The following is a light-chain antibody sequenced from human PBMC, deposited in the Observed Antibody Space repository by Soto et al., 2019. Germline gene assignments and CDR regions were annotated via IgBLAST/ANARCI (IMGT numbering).Light chain of an antibody. V-gene: IGKV1-39*01. CDR1: QSISYY. CDR3: QQSSSIPRT. Sequence: DIQMTQSPSSLSASVGDRVTITCRASQSISYYLSWYQLKPGKVPKLLISAASSLQSGIPSRFSGSGSGTDCTLTISSLQPEDFATYYCQQSSSIPRTFGQGTKLEIK. CDR2: AAS. J-gene: IGKJ2*01.